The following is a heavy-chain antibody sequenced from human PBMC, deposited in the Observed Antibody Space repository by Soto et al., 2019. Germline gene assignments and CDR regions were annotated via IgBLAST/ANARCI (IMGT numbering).Heavy chain of an antibody. CDR3: VIFRVVTTPGPNCDF. J-gene: IGHJ4*02. V-gene: IGHV3-23*01. Sequence: GGSLRLSCAASGFTFSNFGMNWFGQAPGKGVEWVSGINGNGGSTYYIDSVKGRFTISRDNPKNALYLQMNSLRAEDTALYYCVIFRVVTTPGPNCDFWGQGTLVIVSS. CDR1: GFTFSNFG. D-gene: IGHD3-3*01. CDR2: INGNGGST.